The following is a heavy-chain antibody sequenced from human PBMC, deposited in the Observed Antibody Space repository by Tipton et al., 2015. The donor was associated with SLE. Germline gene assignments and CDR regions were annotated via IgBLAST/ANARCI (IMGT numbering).Heavy chain of an antibody. CDR2: IYYSGST. J-gene: IGHJ6*02. CDR1: GGSISGSY. Sequence: TLSLTCSVSGGSISGSYWSWIRQPPRKGLEWIGYIYYSGSTNYNPTLMSRVTISVDTSKNQFTLELNSVTTADTAVYYCARCGGGYGMDVWGQGTTVTVSS. D-gene: IGHD2-21*01. V-gene: IGHV4-59*01. CDR3: ARCGGGYGMDV.